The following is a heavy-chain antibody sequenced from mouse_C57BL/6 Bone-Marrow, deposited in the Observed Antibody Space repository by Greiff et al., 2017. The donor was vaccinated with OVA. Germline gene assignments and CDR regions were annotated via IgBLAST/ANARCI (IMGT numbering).Heavy chain of an antibody. J-gene: IGHJ2*01. V-gene: IGHV1-76*01. CDR3: ARQRGSSYSYYFDY. CDR2: IYPGSGNT. CDR1: GYTFTDYY. Sequence: VQLQQSGAELVRPGASVKLSCKASGYTFTDYYINWVKQRPGQGLEWIARIYPGSGNTYYNEKFKGKATLTAEKSSSTAYMQLSSLTSEDSAVYFCARQRGSSYSYYFDYWGQGTTLTVSS. D-gene: IGHD1-1*01.